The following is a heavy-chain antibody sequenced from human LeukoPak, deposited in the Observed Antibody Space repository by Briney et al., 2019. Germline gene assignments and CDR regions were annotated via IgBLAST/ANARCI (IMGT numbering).Heavy chain of an antibody. J-gene: IGHJ4*02. V-gene: IGHV3-21*01. Sequence: PGGSLRLSCAASGFTFSSYTMNWVRQAPGKGLEWVSSISSSTYIYYADSVKGRFTVSRDNAKNSLYLQMNSLGAEDAAVYYCARDSQLNWGQGTLVTVSS. D-gene: IGHD2-2*01. CDR2: ISSSTYI. CDR3: ARDSQLN. CDR1: GFTFSSYT.